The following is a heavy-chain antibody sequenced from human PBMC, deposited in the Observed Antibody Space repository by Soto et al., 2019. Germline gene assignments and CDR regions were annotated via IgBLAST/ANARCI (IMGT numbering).Heavy chain of an antibody. D-gene: IGHD6-6*01. Sequence: QVQLQQWGAGLLKPSETLSLTCAVYGGSFSGYYWSWIRQPPGKGLEWIGEINHSGSTNYNPSLKSRVTISVDTSKNQFSLKLSSVTAADTAVYYCARGGVAARRGRFDYWGQGTLVTVSS. V-gene: IGHV4-34*01. CDR3: ARGGVAARRGRFDY. CDR2: INHSGST. CDR1: GGSFSGYY. J-gene: IGHJ4*02.